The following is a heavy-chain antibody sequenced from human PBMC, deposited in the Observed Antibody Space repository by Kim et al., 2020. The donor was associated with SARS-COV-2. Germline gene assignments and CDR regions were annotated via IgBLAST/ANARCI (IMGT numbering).Heavy chain of an antibody. CDR3: AVEYCSSTSCYNYYYYGMDV. D-gene: IGHD2-2*02. CDR2: INAGNGNT. Sequence: ASVKVSCKASGYTFTSYAMHWVRQAPGQRLEWMGWINAGNGNTKYSQKFQGRVTITRDTSASTAYMELSSLRSEDTAVYYCAVEYCSSTSCYNYYYYGMDVWGQGTTVTVSS. J-gene: IGHJ6*02. V-gene: IGHV1-3*01. CDR1: GYTFTSYA.